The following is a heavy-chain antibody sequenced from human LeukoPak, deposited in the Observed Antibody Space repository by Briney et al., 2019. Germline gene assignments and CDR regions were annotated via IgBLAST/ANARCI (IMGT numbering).Heavy chain of an antibody. CDR2: ISSSSSYI. Sequence: GGSLRLSCAASGFTFSSYSMNWVRQAPGKGLEWVSSISSSSSYIYYADSVKGRFTISRDNAKNSLYLQMNSLRAEDTAVYYCARDPGSNWSDPWGQGTLVTVSS. D-gene: IGHD6-19*01. V-gene: IGHV3-21*01. CDR3: ARDPGSNWSDP. CDR1: GFTFSSYS. J-gene: IGHJ5*02.